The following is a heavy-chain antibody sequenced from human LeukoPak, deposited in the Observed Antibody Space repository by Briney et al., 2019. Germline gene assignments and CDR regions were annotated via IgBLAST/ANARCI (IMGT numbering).Heavy chain of an antibody. V-gene: IGHV3-48*01. Sequence: GGSLSLSCAASGFTFSSYSMNWVRQAPGKGLEWVSYISSSSSTIYYADSVKGRFTISRDNAKNSLYLQMNSLRAEDTAVYYCARSGYCSSTSCTDDYYYGMDVWGQGTTVTVSS. CDR2: ISSSSSTI. D-gene: IGHD2-2*01. CDR1: GFTFSSYS. J-gene: IGHJ6*02. CDR3: ARSGYCSSTSCTDDYYYGMDV.